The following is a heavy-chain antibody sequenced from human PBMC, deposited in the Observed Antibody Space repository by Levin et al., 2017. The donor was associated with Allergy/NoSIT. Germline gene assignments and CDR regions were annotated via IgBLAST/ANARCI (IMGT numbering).Heavy chain of an antibody. CDR1: GFTFSSSA. J-gene: IGHJ4*02. CDR3: AKKGTYYGEYDY. V-gene: IGHV3-23*01. D-gene: IGHD2-21*01. CDR2: RSANGGTT. Sequence: GGSLRLSCAASGFTFSSSAMSWVRQAPGKGLEWGSTRSANGGTTNDADSVKGRFTISRDGFENTVYLQMNGLSADDTAVYYCAKKGTYYGEYDYWGQGTLVTVSS.